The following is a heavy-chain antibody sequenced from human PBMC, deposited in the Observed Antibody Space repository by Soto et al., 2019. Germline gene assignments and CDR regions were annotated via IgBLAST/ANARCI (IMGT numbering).Heavy chain of an antibody. CDR1: GYSFTSYW. J-gene: IGHJ3*01. V-gene: IGHV5-10-1*03. CDR3: ASGLLLFLQWRNDFDV. CDR2: IDPSDSYT. D-gene: IGHD3-3*01. Sequence: EVQLVQSAAEVQKPGESLRFSCKGSGYSFTSYWISWLRQMPGKGLERMGTIDPSDSYTTYSPSFRGHVTISADQSISSAYMQWSSLNVSDTALYYCASGLLLFLQWRNDFDVWGQGTMVTVSS.